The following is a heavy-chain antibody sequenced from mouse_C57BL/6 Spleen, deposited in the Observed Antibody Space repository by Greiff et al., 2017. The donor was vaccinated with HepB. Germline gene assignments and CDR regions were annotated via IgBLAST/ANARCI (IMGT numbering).Heavy chain of an antibody. CDR1: GYTFTSYW. D-gene: IGHD1-1*01. CDR3: ARSPPTVGAMDY. V-gene: IGHV1-50*01. CDR2: IDPSDSYT. Sequence: QVQLQQSGAELVKPGASVKLSCKASGYTFTSYWMQWVKQRPGQGLEWIGEIDPSDSYTNYNQKFKGKATLTVDTSSSTAYMQLSSLTSEDSAVYYCARSPPTVGAMDYWGQGTSVTVSS. J-gene: IGHJ4*01.